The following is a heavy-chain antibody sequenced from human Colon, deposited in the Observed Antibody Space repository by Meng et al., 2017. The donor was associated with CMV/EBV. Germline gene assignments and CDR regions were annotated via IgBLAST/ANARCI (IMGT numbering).Heavy chain of an antibody. CDR1: GFTFSSYG. Sequence: GESLKISCAASGFTFSSYGVHWVRQAPGKGLEWVAAISYDNGYSTYYADSVQGRFTISRDNSKNTLYLQMNSLRTEDTAVYYCARASSVAVIYYLGMDLWGQGTTVTASS. CDR3: ARASSVAVIYYLGMDL. CDR2: ISYDNGYST. J-gene: IGHJ6*02. V-gene: IGHV3-30*04. D-gene: IGHD3-10*01.